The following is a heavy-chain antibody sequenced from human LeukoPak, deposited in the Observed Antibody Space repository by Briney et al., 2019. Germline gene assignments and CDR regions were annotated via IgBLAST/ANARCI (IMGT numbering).Heavy chain of an antibody. CDR3: AAGAFGGFDY. V-gene: IGHV3-53*01. CDR1: GFTVSSNY. Sequence: GGSLGLSCAASGFTVSSNYMSWVRQAPGKGLEWVSVIYSGGSTYYADSVKGRFTISRNNAKNSLYLQMNSLRDEDTAVYYCAAGAFGGFDYWGQGTLVTVSS. D-gene: IGHD3-16*01. CDR2: IYSGGST. J-gene: IGHJ4*02.